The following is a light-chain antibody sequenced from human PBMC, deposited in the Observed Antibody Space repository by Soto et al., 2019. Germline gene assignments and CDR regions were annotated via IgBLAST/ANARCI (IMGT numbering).Light chain of an antibody. Sequence: EIVLTKSPATLSLSPGERATLSCRASQSVSSYLAWYQQKPGQAPRLLIYDASNRATGIPARFSGSGSGTEFTLTISSLEPEDFAVYYCQQRSNWPGTFGQGTKVEIK. CDR3: QQRSNWPGT. V-gene: IGKV3-11*01. J-gene: IGKJ1*01. CDR1: QSVSSY. CDR2: DAS.